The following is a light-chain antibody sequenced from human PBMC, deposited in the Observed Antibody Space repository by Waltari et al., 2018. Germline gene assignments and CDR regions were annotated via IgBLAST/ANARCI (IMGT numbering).Light chain of an antibody. CDR2: DAS. CDR3: KHYSGFSSRT. CDR1: QSISDY. J-gene: IGKJ1*01. V-gene: IGKV1-5*01. Sequence: DIQMTQSPSTLSPSVGDTVTITCRASQSISDYLAWYQQKPGKAPKLLIYDASTLKNGVPSRFSGSVSGTEFTLTISSLQPDDFATYYCKHYSGFSSRTFGQGTKVDIK.